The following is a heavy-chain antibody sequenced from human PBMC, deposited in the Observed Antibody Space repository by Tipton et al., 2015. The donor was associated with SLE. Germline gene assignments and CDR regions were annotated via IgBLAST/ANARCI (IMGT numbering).Heavy chain of an antibody. CDR3: ARYSLTNWHLDL. CDR2: IYYSGGT. V-gene: IGHV4-59*01. D-gene: IGHD2-15*01. Sequence: TLSLTCTVSGDSIISSYWSWIRQPPGKGLEWIGYIYYSGGTSYNPSLNSRVTISVDTSRNQFSLKLTSVTAADSAVYYCARYSLTNWHLDLWGRGTLVTVSS. J-gene: IGHJ2*01. CDR1: GDSIISSY.